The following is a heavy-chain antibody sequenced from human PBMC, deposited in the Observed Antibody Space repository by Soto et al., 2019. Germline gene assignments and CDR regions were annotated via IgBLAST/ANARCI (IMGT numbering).Heavy chain of an antibody. J-gene: IGHJ6*02. V-gene: IGHV3-48*01. CDR2: ISSSSSTI. CDR1: GFTFSSYS. D-gene: IGHD3-3*01. Sequence: EVQLVESGGGLVQPGGSLSLSCAASGFTFSSYSMNWVRQAPGKGLEWVSYISSSSSTIDYADSVKGRFTMSRDNAKNSLYLQMNSLRAEDTAVYYCARLEWLYGMDVWGQGTTVTVSS. CDR3: ARLEWLYGMDV.